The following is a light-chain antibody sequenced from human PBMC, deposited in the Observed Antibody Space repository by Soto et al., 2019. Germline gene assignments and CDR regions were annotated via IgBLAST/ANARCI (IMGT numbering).Light chain of an antibody. CDR2: KDS. J-gene: IGLJ2*01. CDR1: VLTKKF. V-gene: IGLV3-27*01. CDR3: YSTADNNRGI. Sequence: SYELTQPSSVSVSPGQTAMITCSGDVLTKKFARWFQQKPGQAPVLVIYKDSDRPSGIPERFSGSSSGTTVTLTISGAQVEDEADYYCYSTADNNRGIFGGGTQLTVL.